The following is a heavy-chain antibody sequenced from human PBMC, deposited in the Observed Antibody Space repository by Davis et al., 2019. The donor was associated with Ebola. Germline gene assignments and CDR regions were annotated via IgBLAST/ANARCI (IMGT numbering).Heavy chain of an antibody. J-gene: IGHJ6*01. Sequence: ASVKVSCKASGYTFTSYAMHWVRQAPGQRLEWMGWINAGNGNTKYSQKFQGRVTITRDTSASTAYMELSSLRSEDTAVYYCARDGSFHQGPIGLPPGALLQEHLWG. CDR3: ARDGSFHQGPIGLPPGALLQEHL. V-gene: IGHV1-3*01. CDR2: INAGNGNT. D-gene: IGHD1-1*01. CDR1: GYTFTSYA.